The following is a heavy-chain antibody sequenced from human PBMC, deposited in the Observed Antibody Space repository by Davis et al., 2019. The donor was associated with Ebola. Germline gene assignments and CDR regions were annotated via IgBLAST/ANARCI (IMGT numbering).Heavy chain of an antibody. J-gene: IGHJ4*02. CDR3: AKAPYPLRFLEWVDY. CDR1: GFTFSSYA. Sequence: GESLKISCAASGFTFSSYAMSWVRQTPGKGLEWVSAISGSGGSTYYADSVKGRFTISRDNSKNTLYLQMNSLRAEDTAVYYCAKAPYPLRFLEWVDYWGQGTLVTVSS. CDR2: ISGSGGST. D-gene: IGHD3-3*01. V-gene: IGHV3-23*01.